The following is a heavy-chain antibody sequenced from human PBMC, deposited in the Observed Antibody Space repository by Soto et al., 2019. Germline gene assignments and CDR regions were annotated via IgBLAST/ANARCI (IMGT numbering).Heavy chain of an antibody. CDR1: GYSFTSYW. CDR2: IYPGDSDT. Sequence: GESRKISCKGSGYSFTSYWIGWVRHMPGKGLEWLVIIYPGDSDTRYSRSFQGQVTISADKSISTAYLQWRSLKASDTAMYYCARQRNYYGSRGYCTPFEYWGREPWSPCPQ. D-gene: IGHD3-22*01. J-gene: IGHJ4*02. V-gene: IGHV5-51*01. CDR3: ARQRNYYGSRGYCTPFEY.